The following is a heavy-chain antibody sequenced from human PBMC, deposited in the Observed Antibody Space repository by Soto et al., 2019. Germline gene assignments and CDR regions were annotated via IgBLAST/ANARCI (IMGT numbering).Heavy chain of an antibody. J-gene: IGHJ5*01. CDR2: ISSSRSTI. CDR3: ARDCPGSSTTCYGNEWLAS. Sequence: GGSLRLSCAASGLTFSSYSMNWVRQAPGKGLEWVSYISSSRSTIYYADSVKGRFTISRDNAKNSLYLQMNSLRAEDTAVYYCARDCPGSSTTCYGNEWLASWGQGTLVTVSS. V-gene: IGHV3-48*01. D-gene: IGHD2-2*01. CDR1: GLTFSSYS.